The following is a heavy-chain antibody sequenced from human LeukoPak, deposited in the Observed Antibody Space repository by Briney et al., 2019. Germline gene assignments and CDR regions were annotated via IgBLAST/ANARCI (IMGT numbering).Heavy chain of an antibody. CDR2: IYPGDSDT. CDR1: GYSFTSYW. D-gene: IGHD2-15*01. V-gene: IGHV5-51*01. CDR3: ARQDCSGGSCYPLRSWFDP. J-gene: IGHJ5*02. Sequence: GESLKISCKGSGYSFTSYWIGWVRQMPGKGLEWMGIIYPGDSDTRYSPSFQGQVTISADKSISTAYLQWSSLKASDTAMYYCARQDCSGGSCYPLRSWFDPWGQGTLVTVSS.